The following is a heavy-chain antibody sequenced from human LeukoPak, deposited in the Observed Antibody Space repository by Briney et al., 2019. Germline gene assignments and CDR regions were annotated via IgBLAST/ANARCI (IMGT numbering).Heavy chain of an antibody. V-gene: IGHV4-31*11. D-gene: IGHD5-18*01. CDR2: IYYSGST. J-gene: IGHJ2*01. CDR1: GGSISSGGYY. Sequence: SETLSLTCAVSGGSISSGGYYWSWIRPHPGKGLEWIGYIYYSGSTYYNPSLKSRVTISVDTSKNQFSLKLSSVTAADSVVYYCARVELWPYFDLWGRGTLVTVSS. CDR3: ARVELWPYFDL.